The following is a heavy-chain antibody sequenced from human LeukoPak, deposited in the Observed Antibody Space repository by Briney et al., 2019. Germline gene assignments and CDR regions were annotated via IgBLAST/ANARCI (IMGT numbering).Heavy chain of an antibody. CDR2: ISYDGSNK. Sequence: GGSLRLSCAASGFTFSSYAMHWVRQAPGKGLEWVAVISYDGSNKYYADSVKGRFTIPRDNSKNTLYLQMNSLRAEDTAVYYCARVLGIAVAGTFDYWGQGTLVTVSS. D-gene: IGHD6-19*01. J-gene: IGHJ4*02. CDR1: GFTFSSYA. CDR3: ARVLGIAVAGTFDY. V-gene: IGHV3-30*04.